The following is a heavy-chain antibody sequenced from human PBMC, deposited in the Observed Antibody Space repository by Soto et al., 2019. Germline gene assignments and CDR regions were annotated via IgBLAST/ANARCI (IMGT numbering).Heavy chain of an antibody. D-gene: IGHD5-12*01. Sequence: PSETLSLTCTVSGGSISGYYWSWIRQPPGKGLEWIGYIYYSGSTNYNPSLKSRVTISVDTSKNQFSLKQSSVTAADTAVYYCASWAPYSGCDSWRFDYWGQGTLVTVSS. V-gene: IGHV4-59*01. CDR2: IYYSGST. CDR3: ASWAPYSGCDSWRFDY. CDR1: GGSISGYY. J-gene: IGHJ4*02.